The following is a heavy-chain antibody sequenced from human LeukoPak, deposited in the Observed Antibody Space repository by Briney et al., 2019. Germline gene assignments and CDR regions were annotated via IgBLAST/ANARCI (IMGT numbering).Heavy chain of an antibody. CDR2: INSDGSST. CDR3: AKSHGVLRFLEWLLLYYFDY. J-gene: IGHJ4*02. D-gene: IGHD3-3*01. Sequence: GGSLRLSCAASGFTFSSYWMHWVRQAPGKGLVWVSRINSDGSSTSYADSVKGRFTISRDNAENTLYLQMNSLRAEDTAVYYCAKSHGVLRFLEWLLLYYFDYWGQGTLVTVSS. CDR1: GFTFSSYW. V-gene: IGHV3-74*01.